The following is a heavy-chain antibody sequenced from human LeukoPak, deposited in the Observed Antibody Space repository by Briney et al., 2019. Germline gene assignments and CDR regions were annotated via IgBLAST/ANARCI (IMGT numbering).Heavy chain of an antibody. J-gene: IGHJ4*02. CDR2: TSSSDAGA. Sequence: HPGGSLRLSCADSGFTFSSYAMSWVRQAPGKGLEWVSATSSSDAGAYYADSVKGRFTISRDNSKNTLYLQMNSLRAEDTAVYYCAKGLRRYCSGGSCYSSDYWGQGTLVTVSS. CDR1: GFTFSSYA. D-gene: IGHD2-15*01. CDR3: AKGLRRYCSGGSCYSSDY. V-gene: IGHV3-23*01.